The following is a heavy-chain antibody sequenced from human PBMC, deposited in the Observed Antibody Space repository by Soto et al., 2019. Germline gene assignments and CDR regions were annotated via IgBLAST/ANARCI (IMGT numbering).Heavy chain of an antibody. CDR1: GGYLGSYC. Sequence: EMICVTRSVAGGYLGSYCWSRILKPPGKGLEWIGYIYYSGITNYNPSLRSRVTISVDTSKDQFSLKLSYVTAADTAVYYCARLSRGAAAVFDYWGLGTLVTVSS. CDR2: IYYSGIT. V-gene: IGHV4-59*08. J-gene: IGHJ4*02. CDR3: ARLSRGAAAVFDY. D-gene: IGHD6-13*01.